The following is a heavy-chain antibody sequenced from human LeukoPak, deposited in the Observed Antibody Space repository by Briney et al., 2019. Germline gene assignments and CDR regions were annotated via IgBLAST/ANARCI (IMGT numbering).Heavy chain of an antibody. J-gene: IGHJ4*02. D-gene: IGHD3-10*01. V-gene: IGHV3-9*01. CDR2: ISWNSGSI. CDR1: GFTFDDYA. CDR3: ARGHSRSYYDYFDY. Sequence: GGSLRLSCAASGFTFDDYAMHWVRQAPGKGLEWVSGISWNSGSIGYADSVKGRFTISRDNAKNSLYLQMNSLRAEDTAVYYCARGHSRSYYDYFDYWGQGTLVTVSS.